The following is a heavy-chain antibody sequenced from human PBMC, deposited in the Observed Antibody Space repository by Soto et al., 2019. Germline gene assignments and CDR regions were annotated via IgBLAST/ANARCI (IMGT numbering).Heavy chain of an antibody. CDR3: AKWRGALTVVSNWFDP. CDR1: GFTFEDHA. D-gene: IGHD3-22*01. Sequence: EVQLVESGGGLVQPGRSLRLSCAAIGFTFEDHAMHWIRQVPGKGVEWVAGINWNSGITGYADSVKGRFTISRDNANNALHLEMNSLKTEDTAFYYCAKWRGALTVVSNWFDPWGQGTLVTVSS. V-gene: IGHV3-9*01. J-gene: IGHJ5*02. CDR2: INWNSGIT.